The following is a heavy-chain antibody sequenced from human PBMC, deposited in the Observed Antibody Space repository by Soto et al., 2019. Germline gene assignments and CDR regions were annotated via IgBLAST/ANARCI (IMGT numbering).Heavy chain of an antibody. D-gene: IGHD3-3*01. J-gene: IGHJ3*02. CDR1: GFTFSSYS. CDR3: AREDFWSGYGDAFDI. Sequence: GGSLRLSCAASGFTFSSYSMNWVRQAPGKGLEWVSSISSSSSYIYYADSVKGRFTISRDNAKNSLYLQMNSLRAEDTAVYYCAREDFWSGYGDAFDIWGQGTMVTVSS. V-gene: IGHV3-21*01. CDR2: ISSSSSYI.